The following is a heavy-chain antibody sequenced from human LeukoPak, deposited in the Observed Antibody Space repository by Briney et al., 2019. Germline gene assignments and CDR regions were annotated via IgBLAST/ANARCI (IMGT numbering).Heavy chain of an antibody. CDR3: AKARTPYNSGFDY. Sequence: PGGSLRLSCAASGFTFTDYAMGWVRQAPGQGLEWASTISASGSTTYYADSVRGRLTISRDNSKNTLSLQMSSPRAEDTAVYYCAKARTPYNSGFDYWGQGTLVAVSS. V-gene: IGHV3-23*01. J-gene: IGHJ4*02. CDR1: GFTFTDYA. CDR2: ISASGSTT. D-gene: IGHD6-19*01.